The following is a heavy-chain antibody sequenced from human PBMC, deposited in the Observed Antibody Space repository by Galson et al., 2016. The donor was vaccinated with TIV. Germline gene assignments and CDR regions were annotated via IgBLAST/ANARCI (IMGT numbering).Heavy chain of an antibody. Sequence: LSLTCTVSGGSISSHYWNWIRQPPGKGLEWIGYINYSGSTNYNPSLKSRVTISSDTSRNQFSLKLSSVTAADPAVYYCASDPIRNDGVWFDPWGQGTLVTVSS. CDR2: INYSGST. D-gene: IGHD1-1*01. J-gene: IGHJ5*02. V-gene: IGHV4-59*11. CDR1: GGSISSHY. CDR3: ASDPIRNDGVWFDP.